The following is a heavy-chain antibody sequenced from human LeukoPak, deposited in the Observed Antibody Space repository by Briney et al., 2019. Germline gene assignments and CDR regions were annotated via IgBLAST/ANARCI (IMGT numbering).Heavy chain of an antibody. J-gene: IGHJ4*02. CDR2: IYYSGST. CDR1: GGSISSYY. Sequence: SETLSLTCTVSGGSISSYYWSWVRQPPGKGLEWIGYIYYSGSTIYNPSLKSRVTISVDTSKNQFSLKLSSVTAADTAVYYCARHTYYYDSSGYWKDYWGQGTLVTVSS. CDR3: ARHTYYYDSSGYWKDY. D-gene: IGHD3-22*01. V-gene: IGHV4-59*08.